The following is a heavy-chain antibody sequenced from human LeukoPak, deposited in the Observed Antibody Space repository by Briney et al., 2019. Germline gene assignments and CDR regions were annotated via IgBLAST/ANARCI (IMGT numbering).Heavy chain of an antibody. Sequence: SETLSLTCTVSGGSISSGSYYWSWIRQPAGKGLEWIGRIYTSGSTNYNSSLKSRVTISVDTSKNQFSLKLSSVTAADTAVYYCARDTYYYDSSGYYSTYYYYYMDVWGKGTTVTISS. CDR2: IYTSGST. J-gene: IGHJ6*03. CDR1: GGSISSGSYY. V-gene: IGHV4-61*02. CDR3: ARDTYYYDSSGYYSTYYYYYMDV. D-gene: IGHD3-22*01.